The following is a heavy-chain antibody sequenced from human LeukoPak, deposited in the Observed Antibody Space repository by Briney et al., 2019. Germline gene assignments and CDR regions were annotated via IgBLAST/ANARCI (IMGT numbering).Heavy chain of an antibody. CDR1: GYTFTGYY. J-gene: IGHJ5*02. D-gene: IGHD2-2*02. CDR3: AREGDCSSTSCYMDVDP. Sequence: ASVKVSCKASGYTFTGYYMHWVRQAPGQGLEWMGWINPNSGGTNYAQKFQGRVTMTRDTSISTAYMELSRLRSDDTAVYYCAREGDCSSTSCYMDVDPWGQGTLVTVSS. CDR2: INPNSGGT. V-gene: IGHV1-2*02.